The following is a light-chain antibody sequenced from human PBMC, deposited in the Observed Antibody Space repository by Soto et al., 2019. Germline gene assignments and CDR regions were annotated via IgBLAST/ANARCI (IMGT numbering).Light chain of an antibody. Sequence: DFVMTQSPDSLAVSLGERATINCKSSQSLLYSPRNKTYLDWYQVKPGQPPRLLIHWASDRESGVPDRFSGSGSGTDFTLTISSLQAEDVAVYYCQQFYGLPITFGGGTQVEIK. CDR2: WAS. V-gene: IGKV4-1*01. CDR1: QSLLYSPRNKTY. CDR3: QQFYGLPIT. J-gene: IGKJ4*01.